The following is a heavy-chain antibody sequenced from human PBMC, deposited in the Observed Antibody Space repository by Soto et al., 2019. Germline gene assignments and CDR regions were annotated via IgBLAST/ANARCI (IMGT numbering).Heavy chain of an antibody. CDR1: GGSISSYY. CDR2: IYYSGST. Sequence: SETLSLTCTVPGGSISSYYWSWIRQPPGKGLEWIGYIYYSGSTNYNPSLKSRVTISVDTSKNQFSLKLSSVTAADTAVYYCARDLGPMYSSSSYWYFDLWGRGTLVTV. V-gene: IGHV4-59*01. D-gene: IGHD6-13*01. J-gene: IGHJ2*01. CDR3: ARDLGPMYSSSSYWYFDL.